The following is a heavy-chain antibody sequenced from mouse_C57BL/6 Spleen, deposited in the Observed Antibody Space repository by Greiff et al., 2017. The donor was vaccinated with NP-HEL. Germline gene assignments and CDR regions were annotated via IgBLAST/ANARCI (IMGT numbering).Heavy chain of an antibody. CDR3: ARWGGKDGSWYFDV. J-gene: IGHJ1*03. V-gene: IGHV1-69*01. CDR2: IDPSDSYT. CDR1: GYTFTSYW. D-gene: IGHD2-1*01. Sequence: VQLQQPGAELVMPGASVKLSCKASGYTFTSYWMHWVKQRPGQGLEWIGEIDPSDSYTNYNQKFKGKSTFTVDKSSSTAYMQLSSLTSEDAAVYYCARWGGKDGSWYFDVWGTGTTVTVSS.